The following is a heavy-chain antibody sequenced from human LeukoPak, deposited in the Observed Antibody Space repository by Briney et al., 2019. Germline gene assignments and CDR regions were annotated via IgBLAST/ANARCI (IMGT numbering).Heavy chain of an antibody. CDR2: INPNSGGT. CDR3: VYSSGWWAFDY. CDR1: GYTFTGYY. J-gene: IGHJ4*02. Sequence: ASVKVSCKASGYTFTGYYMHWVRQAPVQGLEWMGWINPNSGGTNYAQKFQGWVTMTRDTSISTAYMELSRLRSNDTATYYCVYSSGWWAFDYWGQGTLVTVSS. V-gene: IGHV1-2*04. D-gene: IGHD6-19*01.